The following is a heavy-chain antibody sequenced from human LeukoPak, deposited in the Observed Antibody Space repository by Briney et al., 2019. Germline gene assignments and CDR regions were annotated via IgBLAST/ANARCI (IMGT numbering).Heavy chain of an antibody. CDR2: LNLDGSDK. CDR1: GFTFSESW. D-gene: IGHD1-1*01. V-gene: IGHV3-7*03. CDR3: AKGKRYPDY. Sequence: GGSLRLSCVVSGFTFSESWMSWVRQAPGKGLGWVASLNLDGSDKYFVDSVKGRFTISRDNAKNSLYLQMDSLRVEDTAVYYCAKGKRYPDYWGQGTLVTVSS. J-gene: IGHJ4*02.